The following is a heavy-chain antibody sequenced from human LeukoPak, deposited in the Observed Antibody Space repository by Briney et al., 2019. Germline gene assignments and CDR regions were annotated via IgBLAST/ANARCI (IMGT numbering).Heavy chain of an antibody. Sequence: PGGSLRLSCATSGFTFSSYWMHWVRQAPGKGLVWVSRINSDGSSTSYADSVRGRFSISRDNAKNTLYLQMNSLRAEDTAVYYCARGLSGYASSLGYWGQGTLVTVSA. V-gene: IGHV3-74*01. CDR1: GFTFSSYW. CDR2: INSDGSST. CDR3: ARGLSGYASSLGY. D-gene: IGHD6-6*01. J-gene: IGHJ4*02.